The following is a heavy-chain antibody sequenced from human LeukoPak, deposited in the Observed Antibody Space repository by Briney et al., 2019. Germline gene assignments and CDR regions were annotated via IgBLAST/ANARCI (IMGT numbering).Heavy chain of an antibody. Sequence: PSETLSLTCTVSGGSISSSSYYWGWIRQPPGKGLEWIGSIYYSGSTYYIPSLKSRVTISVDTSKNQFPLKLSSVTAADTAVYYCAREKVGSTTFDYWGQGALVTVSS. J-gene: IGHJ4*02. D-gene: IGHD1-26*01. CDR2: IYYSGST. CDR1: GGSISSSSYY. V-gene: IGHV4-39*02. CDR3: AREKVGSTTFDY.